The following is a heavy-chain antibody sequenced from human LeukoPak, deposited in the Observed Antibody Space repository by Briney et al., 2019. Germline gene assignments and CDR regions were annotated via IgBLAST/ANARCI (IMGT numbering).Heavy chain of an antibody. Sequence: KPSETLSLTCAVYGGSFSGYYWSWIRQPPGKGLEWIGEINHSGSTNYNPSLKSRVTISVDTSKNQCSLKLSSVTAADTAVYYCARGLTTVTTGDYWGQGTLVTVSS. J-gene: IGHJ4*02. CDR2: INHSGST. CDR3: ARGLTTVTTGDY. CDR1: GGSFSGYY. V-gene: IGHV4-34*01. D-gene: IGHD4-17*01.